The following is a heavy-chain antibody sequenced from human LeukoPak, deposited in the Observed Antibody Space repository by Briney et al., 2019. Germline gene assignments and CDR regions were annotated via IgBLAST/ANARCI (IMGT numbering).Heavy chain of an antibody. V-gene: IGHV4-59*01. CDR3: ARESQCRSTSCYPTWFDP. J-gene: IGHJ5*02. Sequence: PSETLSLTCTVSGGSISGYYWGWIRQPPGKGLEWIAYIYYNGISNYNPSLKSRVIISVDSSKNQFPLKLTSVTAADTAVYYCARESQCRSTSCYPTWFDPWGQGTLVTVSS. D-gene: IGHD2-2*01. CDR1: GGSISGYY. CDR2: IYYNGIS.